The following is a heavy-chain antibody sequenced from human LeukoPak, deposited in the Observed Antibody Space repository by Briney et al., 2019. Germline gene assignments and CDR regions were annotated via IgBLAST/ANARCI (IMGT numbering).Heavy chain of an antibody. J-gene: IGHJ4*02. Sequence: SETLSLTCTVSGGSISSGSYYWSWIRQPAGKGLEWIGRIYTSGSTNYNPSLKSRVTISVDTSKNQFSLKLSSVTAADTAVYYCARDPHYGDSGDYWGQGTLVTVSS. V-gene: IGHV4-61*02. CDR2: IYTSGST. CDR3: ARDPHYGDSGDY. CDR1: GGSISSGSYY. D-gene: IGHD4-17*01.